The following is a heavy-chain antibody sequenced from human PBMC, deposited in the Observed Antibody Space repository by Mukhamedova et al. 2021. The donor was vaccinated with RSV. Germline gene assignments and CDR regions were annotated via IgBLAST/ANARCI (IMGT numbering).Heavy chain of an antibody. CDR3: ARVILTNGVCYTKFDY. J-gene: IGHJ4*02. D-gene: IGHD2-8*01. CDR2: ISAYNGNT. Sequence: GLEWMGWISAYNGNTNYAQKLQGRVTMTTATSTSTAYMELRSLRSDDTAVYYCARVILTNGVCYTKFDYWGQGTLVTVSS. V-gene: IGHV1-18*01.